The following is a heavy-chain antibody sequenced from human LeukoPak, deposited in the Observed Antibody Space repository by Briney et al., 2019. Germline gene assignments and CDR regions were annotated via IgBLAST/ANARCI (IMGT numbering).Heavy chain of an antibody. D-gene: IGHD1-26*01. CDR1: GGTFSSYT. V-gene: IGHV1-2*06. J-gene: IGHJ4*02. Sequence: ASVKVSCKASGGTFSSYTISWVRQAPGQGPEWMGRMNGNSGVTMYAQTLQDRVTMTRDTSISTAYMELSRLTSDDTAVYYCARDLSSTSNWEFDYWGQGTLVTVSS. CDR3: ARDLSSTSNWEFDY. CDR2: MNGNSGVT.